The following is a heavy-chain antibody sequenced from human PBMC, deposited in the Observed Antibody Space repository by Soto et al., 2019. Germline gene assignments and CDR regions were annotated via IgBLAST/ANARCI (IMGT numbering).Heavy chain of an antibody. CDR3: ARDRGYDAHDYYYNAMDV. J-gene: IGHJ6*02. D-gene: IGHD3-10*01. CDR2: IRGFSPYT. V-gene: IGHV3-21*01. Sequence: GGSLRLSCISSGFTFRTYTMNWVRQAPGKGLEWVSGIRGFSPYTFYAESVKGRFTISRDNAKNSLYLQMNSLRAEDTAVYYRARDRGYDAHDYYYNAMDVWGQGTTVTVS. CDR1: GFTFRTYT.